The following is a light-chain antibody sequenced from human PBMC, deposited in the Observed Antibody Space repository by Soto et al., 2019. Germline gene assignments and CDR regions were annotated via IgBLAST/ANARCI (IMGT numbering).Light chain of an antibody. CDR3: QQSYALVRT. Sequence: DIQRTQSPSSLSTSVGDSVTITCRASQGISTFLNWYQQKPGKAPRLLIYAASRLQSGVPARFSGSGVETDFTLTITSLQPEDFGIYYCQQSYALVRTFGGGTKVE. CDR1: QGISTF. CDR2: AAS. V-gene: IGKV1-39*01. J-gene: IGKJ4*01.